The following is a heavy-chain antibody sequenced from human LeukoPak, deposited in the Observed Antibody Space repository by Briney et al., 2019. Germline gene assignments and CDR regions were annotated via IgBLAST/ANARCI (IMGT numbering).Heavy chain of an antibody. J-gene: IGHJ4*02. CDR3: ARVAAGYSVNYFDY. CDR2: VSYDGGVK. Sequence: GGSLRLSCAASGFTFSSYAMHWVRQAPGKGLEWVAVVSYDGGVKSYADSVKGRFTISRDNVENSLYLQMNSLRDEDTAVYYCARVAAGYSVNYFDYWGQGTLVTVSS. D-gene: IGHD4-23*01. V-gene: IGHV3-30-3*01. CDR1: GFTFSSYA.